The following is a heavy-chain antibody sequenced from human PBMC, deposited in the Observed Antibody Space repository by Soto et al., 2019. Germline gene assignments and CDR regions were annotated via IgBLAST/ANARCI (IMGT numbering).Heavy chain of an antibody. Sequence: QVHLVQSGAEVKKPGSSVKVSCKTSGGSFNNYAVSWVRQAHGQGLEWMGGIIPNFDTPNYAQKFQDRVTIIADESTSTVYMELRSLRSNDTAVYYCAVAMVREILIFESSGMHVWGQGTTVIVSS. CDR3: AVAMVREILIFESSGMHV. CDR1: GGSFNNYA. V-gene: IGHV1-69*01. D-gene: IGHD2-8*01. J-gene: IGHJ6*02. CDR2: IIPNFDTP.